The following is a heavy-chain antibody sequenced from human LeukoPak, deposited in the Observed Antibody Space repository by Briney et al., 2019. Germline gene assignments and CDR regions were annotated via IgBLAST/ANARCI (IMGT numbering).Heavy chain of an antibody. D-gene: IGHD3-22*01. Sequence: ASVKVSCKASGYTFTGYYMHWVRQAPGQGLEWMGWIIPNSGGTNYAQKFQGRVTMTRDTSISTAYMELSRLRSDDTVVYYCARGSTLYYYDSSGYLHDYWGQGTLVTVSS. J-gene: IGHJ4*02. V-gene: IGHV1-2*02. CDR1: GYTFTGYY. CDR2: IIPNSGGT. CDR3: ARGSTLYYYDSSGYLHDY.